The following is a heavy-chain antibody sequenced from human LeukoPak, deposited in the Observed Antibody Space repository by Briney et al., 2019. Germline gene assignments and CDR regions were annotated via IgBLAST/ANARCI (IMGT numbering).Heavy chain of an antibody. J-gene: IGHJ3*02. V-gene: IGHV1-2*02. CDR2: INPNSGDT. CDR3: ATGDGGDSSPFDAFDI. CDR1: GYTFTGYC. D-gene: IGHD5-18*01. Sequence: ASVKVSCKASGYTFTGYCMHWVRQAPGQGLEWMGYINPNSGDTKHAQKFQDRVTLIRDTSISTAYMEVNRLRSDDTAVYYCATGDGGDSSPFDAFDIWGQGTMVTVSS.